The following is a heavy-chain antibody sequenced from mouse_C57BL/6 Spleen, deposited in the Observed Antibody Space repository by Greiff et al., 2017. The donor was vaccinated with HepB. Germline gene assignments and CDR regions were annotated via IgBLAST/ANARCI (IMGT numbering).Heavy chain of an antibody. J-gene: IGHJ2*01. CDR2: IYPGSGNT. Sequence: VQLQQSGAELVRPGASVKLSCKASGYTFTDYYINWVKQRPGQGLEWIARIYPGSGNTYYNEKFKGKSTLTAEKSSSTAYMQLSSLTSEDAAVYFCARGGQLKRYFDYWGQGTTLTVSS. CDR1: GYTFTDYY. D-gene: IGHD3-2*02. CDR3: ARGGQLKRYFDY. V-gene: IGHV1-76*01.